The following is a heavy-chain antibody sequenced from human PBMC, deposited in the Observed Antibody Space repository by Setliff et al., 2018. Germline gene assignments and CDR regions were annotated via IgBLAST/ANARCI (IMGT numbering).Heavy chain of an antibody. D-gene: IGHD4-17*01. J-gene: IGHJ4*02. CDR1: GGSFSTYY. Sequence: PSETLSLTCAVYGGSFSTYYWSWIRQPPGKGLEWIGEINHSGSTNYNPSLKSRVTISVDTSKNQFSLKLSSVTAADTAVYYCARGCYYGDYVGARFAYFDYWGQGTLVTVSS. CDR3: ARGCYYGDYVGARFAYFDY. V-gene: IGHV4-34*01. CDR2: INHSGST.